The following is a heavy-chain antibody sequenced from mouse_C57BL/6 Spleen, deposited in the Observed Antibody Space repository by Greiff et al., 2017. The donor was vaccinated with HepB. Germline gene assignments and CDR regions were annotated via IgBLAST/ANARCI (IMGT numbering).Heavy chain of an antibody. CDR3: ASHLRQFAY. CDR2: IDPSDSYT. V-gene: IGHV1-50*01. Sequence: QVQLQQPGAELVKPGASVKLSCKASGYTFTSYWMQWVKQRPGQGLEWIGEIDPSDSYTNYNQKFKGKATLTVDTSSSTAYMQLSSLTSEDSAVYYCASHLRQFAYWGQGTLVTVSA. J-gene: IGHJ3*01. D-gene: IGHD2-12*01. CDR1: GYTFTSYW.